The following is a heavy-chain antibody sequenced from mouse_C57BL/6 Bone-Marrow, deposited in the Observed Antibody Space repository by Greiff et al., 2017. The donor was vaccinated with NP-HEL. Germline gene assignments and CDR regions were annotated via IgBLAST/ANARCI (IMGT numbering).Heavy chain of an antibody. J-gene: IGHJ3*01. V-gene: IGHV1-50*01. CDR3: ARGVRDWFAY. Sequence: QVQLQQPGAELVKPGASVKLSCKASGYTFTSYWMQWVKQRPGQGLEWIGEIDPSDSYTNSNQKFKGKATLTVDTSSSTAYMQLSSLTSEDSAVYYCARGVRDWFAYWGQGTLVTVSA. CDR1: GYTFTSYW. CDR2: IDPSDSYT. D-gene: IGHD2-2*01.